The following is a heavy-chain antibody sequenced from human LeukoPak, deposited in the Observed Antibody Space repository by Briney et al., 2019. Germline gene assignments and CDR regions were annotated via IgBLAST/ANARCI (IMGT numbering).Heavy chain of an antibody. V-gene: IGHV3-21*01. J-gene: IGHJ4*02. CDR2: ISSSSSYI. CDR3: ARTQGISPRPGLEIDY. D-gene: IGHD5-24*01. Sequence: PGGSLRLSCAASGFTFSSYSMTWVRQAPGKGLEWVSSISSSSSYIYYADSVKGRFTISRDNAKNSLYLQMNSLRAEDTAVYYCARTQGISPRPGLEIDYWGQGTLVTVYS. CDR1: GFTFSSYS.